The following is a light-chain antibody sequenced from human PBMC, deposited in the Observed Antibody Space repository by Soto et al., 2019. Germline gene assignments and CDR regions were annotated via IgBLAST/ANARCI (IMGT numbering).Light chain of an antibody. CDR2: ETS. Sequence: EIVLTQSPATLSLSPGDGATLSCRASQSVAKYLVWYQQKPGQSPRLLIYETSERASGVPAWFSGSGSGTDFTLTISSLEPEDFASYYCQQRVSGPWTFGQGTRVEF. CDR1: QSVAKY. V-gene: IGKV3-11*01. J-gene: IGKJ1*01. CDR3: QQRVSGPWT.